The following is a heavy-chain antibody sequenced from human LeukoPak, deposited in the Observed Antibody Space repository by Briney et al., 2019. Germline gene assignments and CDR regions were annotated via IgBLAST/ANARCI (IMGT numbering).Heavy chain of an antibody. CDR3: AREDRYSSSWYYY. V-gene: IGHV3-7*01. CDR1: GFTFSSYW. Sequence: GGSLRLSCAASGFTFSSYWMSWVRQAPGKGLEWVANIKQDGSEKYYVDSVKGRFTISRDNAKNSLYLQMISLRAEDTAVYYCAREDRYSSSWYYYWGQGTLVTVSS. J-gene: IGHJ4*02. CDR2: IKQDGSEK. D-gene: IGHD6-13*01.